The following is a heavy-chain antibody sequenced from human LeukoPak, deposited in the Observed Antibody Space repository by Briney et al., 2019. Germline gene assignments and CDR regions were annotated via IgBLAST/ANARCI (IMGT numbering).Heavy chain of an antibody. D-gene: IGHD2-21*01. V-gene: IGHV6-1*01. CDR1: GDSVSRNSAA. Sequence: SQTLSLTCAISGDSVSRNSAAWNWIRQSPSRGLEWLGRTYYRSKWYNDFAVSVQSRISINADTSKNQFSLQLNSVTPEDTAVYYCARGRIAYYGMDVWGQGTTVTVSS. J-gene: IGHJ6*02. CDR2: TYYRSKWYN. CDR3: ARGRIAYYGMDV.